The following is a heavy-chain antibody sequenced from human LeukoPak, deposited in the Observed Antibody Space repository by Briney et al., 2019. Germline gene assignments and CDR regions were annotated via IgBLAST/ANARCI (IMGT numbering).Heavy chain of an antibody. J-gene: IGHJ5*02. V-gene: IGHV3-23*01. D-gene: IGHD1-20*01. CDR3: AKDCMTGSAGCLEP. CDR2: IRGSDGST. CDR1: GFTFSSYS. Sequence: GGSLRLSCAASGFTFSSYSMNWVRQAPGKGLEWVSSIRGSDGSTYYADSVKGRFTISRDNSKNTLFLQMKNLRAEDTAVYFCAKDCMTGSAGCLEPRGQGTLVTVSS.